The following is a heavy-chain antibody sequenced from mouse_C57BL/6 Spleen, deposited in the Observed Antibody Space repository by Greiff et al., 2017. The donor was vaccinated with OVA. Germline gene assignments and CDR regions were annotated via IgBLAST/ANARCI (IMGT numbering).Heavy chain of an antibody. J-gene: IGHJ2*01. Sequence: LQQSGAELVRPGASVTLSCKASGYTFTDYEMHWVKQTPVHGLEWIGAIDPETGGTAYNQKFKGKAILTADKSSSTAYMELRSLTSEDSAVYYCTRRSTVIDYWGQGTTLTVSS. CDR2: IDPETGGT. V-gene: IGHV1-15*01. CDR3: TRRSTVIDY. D-gene: IGHD1-1*01. CDR1: GYTFTDYE.